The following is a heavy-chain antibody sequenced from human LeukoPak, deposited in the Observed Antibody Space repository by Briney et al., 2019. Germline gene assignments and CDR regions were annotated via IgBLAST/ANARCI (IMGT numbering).Heavy chain of an antibody. J-gene: IGHJ4*02. CDR2: IYTSGST. Sequence: SETLSLTCTVSGGSISSYYWSWIRQPAGKGLEWIGRIYTSGSTNYNPSLKSRVTMSVDTSKNQFSLKLSSVTAADTAVYYCARGSGSSLVPIYAPFDYWGQGTLVTVSS. V-gene: IGHV4-4*07. CDR3: ARGSGSSLVPIYAPFDY. D-gene: IGHD1-14*01. CDR1: GGSISSYY.